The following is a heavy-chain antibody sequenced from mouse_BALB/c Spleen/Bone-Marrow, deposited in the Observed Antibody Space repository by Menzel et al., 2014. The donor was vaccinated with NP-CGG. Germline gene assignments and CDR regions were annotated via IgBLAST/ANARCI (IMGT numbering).Heavy chain of an antibody. CDR2: INPYNDGI. CDR3: GRDYYGSTSFAY. Sequence: VQLQQSGPELVKPGTSVKMSCKASGYTFTSYVMHWVKQKPGQGLEWIGYINPYNDGIEYNEKFKGKATLTSDKSSSTAYMELSSLTSEDSAVYLCGRDYYGSTSFAYWGQGTLVTVSA. CDR1: GYTFTSYV. J-gene: IGHJ3*01. D-gene: IGHD1-1*01. V-gene: IGHV1-14*01.